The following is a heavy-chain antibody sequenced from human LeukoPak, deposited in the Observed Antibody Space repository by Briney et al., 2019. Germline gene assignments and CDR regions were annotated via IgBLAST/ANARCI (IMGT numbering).Heavy chain of an antibody. D-gene: IGHD6-19*01. V-gene: IGHV1-2*02. CDR1: GYTFTGYY. J-gene: IGHJ6*03. CDR2: INPNSGDT. Sequence: ASVKVSCKTSGYTFTGYYMHWVRQAPGRGLEWMGWINPNSGDTNYEQKFQGRVTMTRDTSISTAYMELSRLRSDDTAVYYCARVSRSRASGWYNYYMDVWGKGTTVAVSS. CDR3: ARVSRSRASGWYNYYMDV.